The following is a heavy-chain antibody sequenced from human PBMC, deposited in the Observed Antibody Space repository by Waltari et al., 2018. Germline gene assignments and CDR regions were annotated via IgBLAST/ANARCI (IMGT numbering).Heavy chain of an antibody. CDR1: GFTFSSYA. CDR3: ARVWFGEMDAFDI. D-gene: IGHD3-10*01. CDR2: SSGRGGST. J-gene: IGHJ3*02. V-gene: IGHV3-23*04. Sequence: EVQLVESGGGLVQPGGSLRLSCAASGFTFSSYAMSWVRQAPGKGLEWVSASSGRGGSTYDADSVKGRFTISRDNSKNTLYLQMNSLRAEDTAVYYCARVWFGEMDAFDIWGQGTMVTVSS.